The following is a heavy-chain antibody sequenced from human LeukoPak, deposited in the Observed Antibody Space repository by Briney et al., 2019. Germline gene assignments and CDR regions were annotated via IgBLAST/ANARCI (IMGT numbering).Heavy chain of an antibody. Sequence: GRSLRLSCAASGFTFSSYAMRWVRQAPGKGLEWVAVISYDGSNKYYADSVKGRFTISRDNSKNTLYLQMNSLRAEDTAVYYCASGGMITFSGCHRWGQGTLVTVSS. D-gene: IGHD3-16*01. CDR3: ASGGMITFSGCHR. J-gene: IGHJ5*02. CDR2: ISYDGSNK. CDR1: GFTFSSYA. V-gene: IGHV3-30*04.